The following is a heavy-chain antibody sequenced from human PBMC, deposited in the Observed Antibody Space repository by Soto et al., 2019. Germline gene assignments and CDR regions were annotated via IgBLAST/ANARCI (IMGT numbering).Heavy chain of an antibody. CDR1: GFTFSSYG. Sequence: GSLRLSCAASGFTFSSYGMHWVRQAPGKGLEWVAVIWYDGSNKYYADSVKGRFTISRDNSKNTLYLQMNSLRAEDTAVYYCARALYYDFWSGYPHDGMDVWGQGTTVTVSS. CDR3: ARALYYDFWSGYPHDGMDV. CDR2: IWYDGSNK. V-gene: IGHV3-33*01. J-gene: IGHJ6*02. D-gene: IGHD3-3*01.